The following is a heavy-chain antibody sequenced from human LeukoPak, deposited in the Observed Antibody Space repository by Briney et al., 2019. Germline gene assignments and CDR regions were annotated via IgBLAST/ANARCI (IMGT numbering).Heavy chain of an antibody. Sequence: GGSLRLSCSASGFTFSSYAMSWVRQAPGKGLEYVSSISSNGGSRYYADSLKGRFTISRATSKNTLYLQMSSLRAEDTAVYYCVGQGWVFRAPTQYYFDYWGQGTLVTVCS. CDR3: VGQGWVFRAPTQYYFDY. J-gene: IGHJ4*02. CDR2: ISSNGGSR. V-gene: IGHV3-64D*06. D-gene: IGHD3-10*01. CDR1: GFTFSSYA.